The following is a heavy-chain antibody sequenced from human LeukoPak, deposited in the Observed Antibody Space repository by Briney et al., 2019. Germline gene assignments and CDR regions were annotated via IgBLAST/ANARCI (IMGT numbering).Heavy chain of an antibody. Sequence: GGSLRLSCAASGFTFSSYAMSWVRQAPGKGLEWVSAISGSGGSTYYADSVKGRFTISRDNSKNTLYLQMNSLRAEGTAVYYCAKNKGGPWGVNFDYWGQGTLVTVSS. D-gene: IGHD3-16*01. CDR2: ISGSGGST. CDR3: AKNKGGPWGVNFDY. CDR1: GFTFSSYA. V-gene: IGHV3-23*01. J-gene: IGHJ4*02.